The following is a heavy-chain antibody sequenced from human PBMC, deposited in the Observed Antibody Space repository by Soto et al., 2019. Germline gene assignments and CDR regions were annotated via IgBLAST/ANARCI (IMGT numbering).Heavy chain of an antibody. J-gene: IGHJ6*02. V-gene: IGHV4-59*01. CDR1: GGSISAYH. D-gene: IGHD3-10*01. Sequence: QLQLQESGPGLVKASETLSLTCTVSGGSISAYHWSWVRQSPGKGLEWIGYFYDSGTTDYNPALKSRVTISGDTSKNNFSLNLRSVTAAETAAYYCARGFGGLGPSFFGMDVWGQGTTVIVSS. CDR3: ARGFGGLGPSFFGMDV. CDR2: FYDSGTT.